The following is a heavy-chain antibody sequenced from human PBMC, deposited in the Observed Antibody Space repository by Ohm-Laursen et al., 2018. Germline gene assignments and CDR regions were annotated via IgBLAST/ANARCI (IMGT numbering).Heavy chain of an antibody. D-gene: IGHD3-22*01. J-gene: IGHJ4*02. CDR3: AKDIGEDSSGYYLPDY. CDR1: GFTFDDYA. CDR2: ISWNSGSI. V-gene: IGHV3-9*01. Sequence: SLRLSCAASGFTFDDYAMHWVRQAPGKGLEWVSGISWNSGSIGYADSVKGRFTISRDNAKNSLYLQMNSLRAEDTALYYCAKDIGEDSSGYYLPDYWGQGTLVTVSS.